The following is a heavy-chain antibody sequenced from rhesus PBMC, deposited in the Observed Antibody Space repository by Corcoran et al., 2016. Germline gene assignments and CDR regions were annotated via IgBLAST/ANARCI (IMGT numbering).Heavy chain of an antibody. D-gene: IGHD3-16*01. CDR2: SDPSDSDT. CDR1: GYSFTSYW. Sequence: EVQLVQSGAEVKRPGESLKISCKTSGYSFTSYWIRWVRQLPGKGLEWMGASDPSDSDTRYSPSFQGQVTISADKSISTTYLQWSSLKASDSATYYCAKVGYSGSYDYWGQGVLVTVSS. V-gene: IGHV5-2*01. J-gene: IGHJ4*01. CDR3: AKVGYSGSYDY.